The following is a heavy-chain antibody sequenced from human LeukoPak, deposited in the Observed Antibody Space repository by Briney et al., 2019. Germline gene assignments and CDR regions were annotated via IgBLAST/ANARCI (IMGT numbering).Heavy chain of an antibody. CDR3: ARHRPFGGYSYVSDPVLYYFDY. V-gene: IGHV5-51*01. J-gene: IGHJ4*02. D-gene: IGHD5-18*01. Sequence: GEPLKISCKGSGYSFTSYWIGWVRQMPGKGLEWMGIIYPGDSDTRYSPSFQGQVTISADKSISTAYLQWSSLKASDTAMYYCARHRPFGGYSYVSDPVLYYFDYWGQGTLVTVSS. CDR2: IYPGDSDT. CDR1: GYSFTSYW.